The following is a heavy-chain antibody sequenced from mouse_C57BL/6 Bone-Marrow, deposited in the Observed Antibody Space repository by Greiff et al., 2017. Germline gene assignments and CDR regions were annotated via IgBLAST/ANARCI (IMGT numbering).Heavy chain of an antibody. V-gene: IGHV1-50*01. J-gene: IGHJ2*01. CDR2: IDPSDGYT. CDR1: GYTFTSYW. CDR3: ARGLITTVVAYY. Sequence: QVQLQQPGAELVKPGASVKLSCKASGYTFTSYWMQWVKQRPGQGLEWIGEIDPSDGYTNYNQKFKGKATLTADTSSSTAYMQLSSLTSDDSAVYYCARGLITTVVAYYWGQGTTLTVAS. D-gene: IGHD1-1*01.